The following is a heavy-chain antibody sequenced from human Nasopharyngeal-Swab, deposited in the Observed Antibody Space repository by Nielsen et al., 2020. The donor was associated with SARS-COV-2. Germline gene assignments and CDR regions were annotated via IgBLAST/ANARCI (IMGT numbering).Heavy chain of an antibody. CDR2: IYTSGST. V-gene: IGHV4-4*07. CDR3: AGCSSSWGHFDY. Sequence: ESLKISCTVSGGSISSYYWSWIRQPAGKGLEWIGRIYTSGSTNYNPSLKSRVTISVDKSKNQFSLKLSSVTAADTAVYYCAGCSSSWGHFDYWGQGTLVTVSS. J-gene: IGHJ4*02. D-gene: IGHD6-13*01. CDR1: GGSISSYY.